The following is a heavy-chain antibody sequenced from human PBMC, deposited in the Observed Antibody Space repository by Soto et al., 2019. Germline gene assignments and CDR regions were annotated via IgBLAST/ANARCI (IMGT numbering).Heavy chain of an antibody. CDR3: AKDSQSSNFHAFDI. D-gene: IGHD4-4*01. V-gene: IGHV3-9*01. Sequence: LRLSCAASGFTFDEYAMHCVRQTPGKGLEWVSGISWDSGSVGYADSGKGRFTISRHNAKNSLFLQIDSLRPEDTSVYYCAKDSQSSNFHAFDIWGEVTIV. CDR1: GFTFDEYA. J-gene: IGHJ3*02. CDR2: ISWDSGSV.